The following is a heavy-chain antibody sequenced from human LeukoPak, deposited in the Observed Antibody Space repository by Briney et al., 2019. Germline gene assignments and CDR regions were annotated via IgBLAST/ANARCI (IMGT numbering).Heavy chain of an antibody. D-gene: IGHD3-9*01. CDR1: GGSISSGGYY. CDR2: IYYSGST. Sequence: SKTLSLTCTVSGGSISSGGYYWSWIRQHPGKGLEWIGYIYYSGSTYYNPSLKSRVTISVDTSKNQFSLKLSSVTAADTAVYYCARSRYSYYGMDVWGQGTTVTVSS. J-gene: IGHJ6*02. V-gene: IGHV4-31*03. CDR3: ARSRYSYYGMDV.